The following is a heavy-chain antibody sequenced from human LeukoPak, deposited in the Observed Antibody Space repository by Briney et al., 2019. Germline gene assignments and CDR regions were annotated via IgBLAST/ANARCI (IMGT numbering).Heavy chain of an antibody. CDR1: GGSISSSNW. V-gene: IGHV4-4*02. D-gene: IGHD4-11*01. J-gene: IGHJ6*03. CDR3: ARGHSIEPYYYYYYMDV. Sequence: SETLSLTCAVSGGSISSSNWWSWVRQPPGKGLEWIGEIYHSGSTNYNPSLKSRVTISVDKSKNQSSLKLRSVTAADTAVYYCARGHSIEPYYYYYYMDVWGKGTTVTVSS. CDR2: IYHSGST.